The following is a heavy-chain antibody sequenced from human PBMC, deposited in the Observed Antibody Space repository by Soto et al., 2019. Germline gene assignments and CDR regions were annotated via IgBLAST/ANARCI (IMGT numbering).Heavy chain of an antibody. CDR2: INWNGGST. Sequence: GGSLRLSCAASGFTFDDYGMSWVRQAPGKGLEWVSGINWNGGSTGYADSVKGRFTISRDNAKNSLYLQMNSLRAEDTALYYCAREYYDILTGPINPWGQGTLVTVSS. D-gene: IGHD3-9*01. V-gene: IGHV3-20*04. J-gene: IGHJ5*02. CDR3: AREYYDILTGPINP. CDR1: GFTFDDYG.